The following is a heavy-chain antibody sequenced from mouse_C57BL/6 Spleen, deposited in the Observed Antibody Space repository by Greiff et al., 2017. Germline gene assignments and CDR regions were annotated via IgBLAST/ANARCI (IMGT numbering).Heavy chain of an antibody. CDR2: ISDGGSYT. Sequence: DVMLVESGGGLVKPGGSLKLSCAASGFTFSSYAMSWVRQTPEKRLEWVATISDGGSYTYYPDNVKGRFTISRDNAKNNLYLQMSHLKSEDTAMYYCARAIITTVVAKYYFDYWGQGTTLTVSS. V-gene: IGHV5-4*03. D-gene: IGHD1-1*01. CDR1: GFTFSSYA. J-gene: IGHJ2*01. CDR3: ARAIITTVVAKYYFDY.